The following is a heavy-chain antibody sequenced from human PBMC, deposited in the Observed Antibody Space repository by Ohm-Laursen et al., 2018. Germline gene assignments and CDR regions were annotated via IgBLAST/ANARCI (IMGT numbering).Heavy chain of an antibody. CDR3: AKEGIAVAGSFDY. CDR1: GFTFDDYA. D-gene: IGHD6-19*01. CDR2: ISWNSGSI. V-gene: IGHV3-9*01. Sequence: SLRLSCAASGFTFDDYAMHWVRQAPGKGLEWVSGISWNSGSIGYADSVKGRFTISRDNAKNSLYLQMNSLRAEDTALYYCAKEGIAVAGSFDYWGQGTLVTVSS. J-gene: IGHJ4*02.